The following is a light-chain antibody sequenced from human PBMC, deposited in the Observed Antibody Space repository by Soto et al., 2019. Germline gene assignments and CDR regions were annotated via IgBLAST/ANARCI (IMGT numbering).Light chain of an antibody. CDR2: AAS. CDR3: QQSNSFPWT. V-gene: IGKV1-12*01. J-gene: IGKJ4*01. CDR1: QGISSW. Sequence: DIVMTQSPSSVSASVGDRATITCRASQGISSWLAWYQQKPGKAPKLLIYAASSMQTGVPARFSGSGSGTDFTLTISSLQSEDFATYYCQQSNSFPWTFGRGTKVEIK.